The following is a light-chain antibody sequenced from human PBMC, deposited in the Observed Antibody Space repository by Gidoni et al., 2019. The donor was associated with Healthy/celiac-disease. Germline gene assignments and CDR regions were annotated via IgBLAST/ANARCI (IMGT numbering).Light chain of an antibody. Sequence: YELTQPPSVSVSPGQTASITCSGDKLGDKYACWYQQKPGQSPVLVIYQDSKRPSGIPERFSGSNSGNTATLTIRGTQAMDEADYYCQAWDSSVVFGGGTKLTVL. CDR1: KLGDKY. V-gene: IGLV3-1*01. CDR3: QAWDSSVV. J-gene: IGLJ2*01. CDR2: QDS.